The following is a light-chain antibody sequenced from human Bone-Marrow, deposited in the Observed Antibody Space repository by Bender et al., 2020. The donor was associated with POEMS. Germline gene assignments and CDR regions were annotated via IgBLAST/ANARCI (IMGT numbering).Light chain of an antibody. J-gene: IGLJ3*02. V-gene: IGLV1-44*01. Sequence: QSVLTQPPSASGTPGQSVTISCSGTSSNFGNNAANWYQHVPGTAPKLLIYSNNQRPSGVTHRFPASTSGTSASLDISGLHSDDEADYFCSSWDDSLNGWVFGGGTKLTVL. CDR3: SSWDDSLNGWV. CDR1: SSNFGNNA. CDR2: SNN.